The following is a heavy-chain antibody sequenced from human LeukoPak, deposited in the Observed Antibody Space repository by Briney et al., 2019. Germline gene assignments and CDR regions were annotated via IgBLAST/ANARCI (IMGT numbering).Heavy chain of an antibody. V-gene: IGHV4-39*01. CDR3: ASTKLGYSSGWH. D-gene: IGHD6-19*01. J-gene: IGHJ1*01. Sequence: SETLSLTCSVSGGSISSIYSWGWIRQPPGKGLEWIGNIYYSGSAYYNSSLKSRVTISVDTSKNQFSLKLSSVIASDTAIYYCASTKLGYSSGWHWGQGTLVTVSS. CDR1: GGSISSIYS. CDR2: IYYSGSA.